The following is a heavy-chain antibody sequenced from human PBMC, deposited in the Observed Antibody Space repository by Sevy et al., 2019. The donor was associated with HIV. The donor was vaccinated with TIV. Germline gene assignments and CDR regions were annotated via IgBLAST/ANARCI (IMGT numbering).Heavy chain of an antibody. J-gene: IGHJ4*02. CDR3: AREGCTQPHDX. D-gene: IGHD2-8*01. V-gene: IGHV3-23*01. CDR2: FSFGCGRI. CDR1: GFTFAKYS. Sequence: GGSLRLSCAASGFTFAKYSMSWVRQAPGKGLEWVSTFSFGCGRINYADSVKGRFTISRDDSKNTLFLQMNSLRAEDTATYFCAREGCTQPHDXWGQGTLVTVSS.